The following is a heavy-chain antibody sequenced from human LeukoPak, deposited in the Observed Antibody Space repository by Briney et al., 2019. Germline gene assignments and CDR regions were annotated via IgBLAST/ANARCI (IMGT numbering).Heavy chain of an antibody. CDR3: ARGRQVGSTPRHDY. D-gene: IGHD1-26*01. CDR1: GFTFSSYW. Sequence: GRSLRLSCAASGFTFSSYWMSWVRQAPGKGLEWVANIKQDGSEKYYVDSVKGRFTISRDNAKNSLYLQMNSLRTEDTAVYYCARGRQVGSTPRHDYWGQGTLVTVSS. CDR2: IKQDGSEK. V-gene: IGHV3-7*01. J-gene: IGHJ4*02.